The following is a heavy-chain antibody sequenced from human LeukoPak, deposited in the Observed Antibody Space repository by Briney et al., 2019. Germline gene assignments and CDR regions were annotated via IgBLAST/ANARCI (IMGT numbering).Heavy chain of an antibody. V-gene: IGHV1-2*02. CDR1: GYTFTGYY. CDR3: ARSSEAYNWFDP. Sequence: ASVKVSCKAPGYTFTGYYMHWVRQAPGQGLEWMGWINPNSGGTNYAQKFQGRVTMTRDTSISTAYMELSRLRSDDTAVYYCARSSEAYNWFDPWGQGTLVTVSS. J-gene: IGHJ5*02. D-gene: IGHD6-6*01. CDR2: INPNSGGT.